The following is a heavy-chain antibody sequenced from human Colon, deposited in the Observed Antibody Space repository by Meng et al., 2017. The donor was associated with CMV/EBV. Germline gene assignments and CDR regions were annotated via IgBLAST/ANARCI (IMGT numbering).Heavy chain of an antibody. CDR2: LTGRSTDT. D-gene: IGHD3-9*01. CDR3: ARESGYGFLGSNYFDS. J-gene: IGHJ4*02. CDR1: GFSFSDHA. Sequence: GESLKISCAASGFSFSDHAMGWVRQAPGKGLDWVSALTGRSTDTFYADSVKGRFTIFRDNSNNTLYLQMSGLRAADTAVYYCARESGYGFLGSNYFDSWGQGALVTVSS. V-gene: IGHV3-23*01.